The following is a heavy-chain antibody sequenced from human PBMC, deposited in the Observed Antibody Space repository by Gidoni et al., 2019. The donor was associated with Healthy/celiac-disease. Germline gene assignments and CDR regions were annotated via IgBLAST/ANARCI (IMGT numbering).Heavy chain of an antibody. V-gene: IGHV3-23*01. D-gene: IGHD3-22*01. Sequence: EVQLLEAGGGLVQPGGSVRLSCAASGCNVSSYAMSWVRQAPGKGLEWVSAILGRVGSTSYADSVKVRFTISRDNSQNTLYLQMNSLRAEDTAVYYCSKDLRVSIGYYSQKKNYGMDVWGQGTTVTVSS. CDR1: GCNVSSYA. J-gene: IGHJ6*02. CDR3: SKDLRVSIGYYSQKKNYGMDV. CDR2: ILGRVGST.